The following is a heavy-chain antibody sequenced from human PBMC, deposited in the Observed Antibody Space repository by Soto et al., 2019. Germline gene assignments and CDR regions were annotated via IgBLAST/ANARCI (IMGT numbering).Heavy chain of an antibody. CDR1: GYSFISYG. J-gene: IGHJ4*02. CDR3: ASDNMRGREC. D-gene: IGHD3-16*01. Sequence: QIQLVQSGAEVKKPGASVNISCKASGYSFISYGMYWVRQAPGQRLEWMGWINAVNGDTKYSQKFQGRVTIIRDTSASTVYMELRSMRGHDTAVYYCASDNMRGRECWGQGTLVNVPS. V-gene: IGHV1-3*01. CDR2: INAVNGDT.